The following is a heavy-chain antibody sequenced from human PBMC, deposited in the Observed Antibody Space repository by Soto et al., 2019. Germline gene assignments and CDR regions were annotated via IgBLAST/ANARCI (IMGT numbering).Heavy chain of an antibody. D-gene: IGHD3-22*01. CDR2: ISAYNGNT. CDR3: ARHVEDYYDSSGYYENWFDP. J-gene: IGHJ5*02. CDR1: GYTFTSYG. Sequence: ASVKVSCKASGYTFTSYGISWVRQAPGQGLEWMGWISAYNGNTNYAQKLQGRVTMTTDTSTSTAYMELRSLRSDDTAVYYCARHVEDYYDSSGYYENWFDPWGQGTLVTVSS. V-gene: IGHV1-18*01.